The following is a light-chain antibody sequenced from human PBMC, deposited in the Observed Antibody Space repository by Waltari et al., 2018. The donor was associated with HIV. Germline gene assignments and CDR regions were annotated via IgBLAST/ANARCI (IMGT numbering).Light chain of an antibody. CDR2: DVS. CDR3: SSYTSSSPYA. Sequence: QSALTQPASVSGSPGQSITISCTGTSSDVGGYNYVSWYQQHPGKAPKLMIYDVSNRPSGVSNRFSGSTSGNTASLTSSGLQAEDEADYYCSSYTSSSPYAFGTGTKVTVL. V-gene: IGLV2-14*03. CDR1: SSDVGGYNY. J-gene: IGLJ1*01.